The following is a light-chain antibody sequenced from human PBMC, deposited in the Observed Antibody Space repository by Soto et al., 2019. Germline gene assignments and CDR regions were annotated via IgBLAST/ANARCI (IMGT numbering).Light chain of an antibody. CDR1: QSVSNY. J-gene: IGKJ4*01. CDR3: QRYNNWPPLT. Sequence: EIVMTQSPATLSVSPGKRATLSCRASQSVSNYLAWYQQKPGQAPRLLIYDASNRATGIPARFSGSGSGTECTLTISSLESEDFAVYYCQRYNNWPPLTFGGGTKVEIK. CDR2: DAS. V-gene: IGKV3-15*01.